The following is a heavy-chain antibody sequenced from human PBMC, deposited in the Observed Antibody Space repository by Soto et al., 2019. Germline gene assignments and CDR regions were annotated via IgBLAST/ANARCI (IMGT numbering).Heavy chain of an antibody. CDR2: IWYDGSNK. CDR1: GFTFSSYG. D-gene: IGHD1-20*01. Sequence: GGSLRLSCAASGFTFSSYGMHWVRQAPGKGLEWVAVIWYDGSNKYYADSVKGRFTISRDNSKNTLYLQMNSMRAEDTAVYYCERDPVRITGNLLWSMDVWCQGITVTVS. J-gene: IGHJ6*02. V-gene: IGHV3-33*01. CDR3: ERDPVRITGNLLWSMDV.